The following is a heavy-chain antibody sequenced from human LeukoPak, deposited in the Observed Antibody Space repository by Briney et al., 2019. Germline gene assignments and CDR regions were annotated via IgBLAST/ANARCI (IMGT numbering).Heavy chain of an antibody. J-gene: IGHJ4*02. V-gene: IGHV1-2*02. CDR2: INPNSGDT. Sequence: ASVKVSCKASGYTFTGYYIHWVRQAPGQGLEWMGWINPNSGDTNYAQKFQGRVTMTRDTSISTAYMELSRLRSEDTAVYYCARGIGDRFRLQHVVDYWGQGTLVTVSS. D-gene: IGHD2-21*02. CDR1: GYTFTGYY. CDR3: ARGIGDRFRLQHVVDY.